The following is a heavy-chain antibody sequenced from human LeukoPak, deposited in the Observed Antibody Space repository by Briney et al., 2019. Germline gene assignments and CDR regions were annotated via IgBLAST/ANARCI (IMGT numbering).Heavy chain of an antibody. J-gene: IGHJ6*02. CDR3: ARDRYRSGCMDV. Sequence: PGGSLRLSCAASGFTFSSYAMSWVRQAPGKGLEWVSFMYADGSTDYADSVKGRFTISRDNPKNTLYLQMNTLRAEDTAIYYCARDRYRSGCMDVWGQGTTVTVS. CDR1: GFTFSSYA. V-gene: IGHV3-23*03. CDR2: MYADGST. D-gene: IGHD6-19*01.